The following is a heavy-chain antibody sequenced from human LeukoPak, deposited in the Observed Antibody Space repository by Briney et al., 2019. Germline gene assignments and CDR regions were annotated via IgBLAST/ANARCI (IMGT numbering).Heavy chain of an antibody. J-gene: IGHJ4*02. CDR3: ARGIAARPGAPYDY. CDR2: ISSNGGST. V-gene: IGHV3-64*01. Sequence: GGSLRLSCAASGFTFSSYAMHWVRQAPGKGLEYVSAISSNGGSTYYANSVKGRFTISRDNSKNTLHLQMGSLRAEDMAVYYCARGIAARPGAPYDYWGQGTLVTVSS. D-gene: IGHD6-6*01. CDR1: GFTFSSYA.